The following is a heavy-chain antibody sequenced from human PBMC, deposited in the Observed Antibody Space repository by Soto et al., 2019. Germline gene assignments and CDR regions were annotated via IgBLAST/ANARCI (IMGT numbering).Heavy chain of an antibody. D-gene: IGHD6-13*01. CDR1: GFTFSSYA. CDR3: ARDPVLVVTAAGPFDY. CDR2: ISYDGSNK. V-gene: IGHV3-30-3*01. Sequence: GGSRRLSCAASGFTFSSYAMHWVRQAPGKGLEWVAVISYDGSNKYYADSVKGRFTISRDNSKNTLYLQMNSLRAEDTAVYYCARDPVLVVTAAGPFDYWGQGTLVTVSS. J-gene: IGHJ4*02.